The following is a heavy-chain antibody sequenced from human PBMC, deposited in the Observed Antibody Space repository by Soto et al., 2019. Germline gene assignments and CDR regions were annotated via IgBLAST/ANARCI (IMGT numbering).Heavy chain of an antibody. D-gene: IGHD6-13*01. Sequence: PSETLSLTCTVSGDSINNYYWSWIRQPPGKRLEWIGYIYYTGSTTYNPSLGSRITMSVDTSKNQFSLKLSSVNAADTAVYYCAKYRRTEAEGFTLDYWGRGTLVTVPQ. V-gene: IGHV4-59*01. CDR3: AKYRRTEAEGFTLDY. CDR1: GDSINNYY. J-gene: IGHJ4*02. CDR2: IYYTGST.